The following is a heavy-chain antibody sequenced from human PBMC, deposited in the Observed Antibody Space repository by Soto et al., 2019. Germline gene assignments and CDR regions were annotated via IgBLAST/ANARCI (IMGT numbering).Heavy chain of an antibody. Sequence: QVQLQQWGAGLLKPSETLSLTCAVYGGSFSGYYWSWIRQPPGKGLEWIGEINHSGSTNYNSSLQSRVTISVDTSKNQFSLKLSSVTAADTAVYYCARKYSSGGIQHWGQGPLVTVSS. CDR2: INHSGST. CDR1: GGSFSGYY. V-gene: IGHV4-34*01. CDR3: ARKYSSGGIQH. D-gene: IGHD6-19*01. J-gene: IGHJ1*01.